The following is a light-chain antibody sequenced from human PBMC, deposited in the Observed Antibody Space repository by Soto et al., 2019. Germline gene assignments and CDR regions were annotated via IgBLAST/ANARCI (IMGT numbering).Light chain of an antibody. CDR2: DVT. CDR3: SSFTSSITYV. CDR1: SSDVGGYNS. V-gene: IGLV2-14*01. Sequence: QSGMTQAASVSGSPGQSITISCTGTSSDVGGYNSVSWYRQDPGKAPKLMIYDVTNRPSGVSNRFSGSKSGNTASLTISGLQAEDEADYYCSSFTSSITYVFGTGTKVTV. J-gene: IGLJ1*01.